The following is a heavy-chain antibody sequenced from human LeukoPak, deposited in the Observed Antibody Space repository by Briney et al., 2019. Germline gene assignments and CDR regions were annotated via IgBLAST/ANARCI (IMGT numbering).Heavy chain of an antibody. CDR2: ISSSSSTI. J-gene: IGHJ6*02. CDR3: ARAEPYAYYGMDV. Sequence: PGGSLRLSCAASGFTFSSYSMNWVRQAPGKGLEWVSYISSSSSTIYYADSVKGRFTISRDNAKNSLYLQMNSLRAEDTAVYYCARAEPYAYYGMDVWGQGTTVTVSS. V-gene: IGHV3-48*01. CDR1: GFTFSSYS. D-gene: IGHD1-14*01.